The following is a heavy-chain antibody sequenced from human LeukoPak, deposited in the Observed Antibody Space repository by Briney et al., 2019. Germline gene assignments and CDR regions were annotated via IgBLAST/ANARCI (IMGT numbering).Heavy chain of an antibody. CDR2: IYPSGCTT. D-gene: IGHD3-16*01. CDR1: GYTFTDYY. V-gene: IGHV1-46*01. Sequence: ASVKVSCKTSGYTFTDYYIHGVRQAPGQGREWIGIIYPSGCTTDTSRTFQGRVTVTRDTSTSTVYMELRTLRSEDTAIYYCIREFHGGHFDYWGQGTLVTVSS. CDR3: IREFHGGHFDY. J-gene: IGHJ4*02.